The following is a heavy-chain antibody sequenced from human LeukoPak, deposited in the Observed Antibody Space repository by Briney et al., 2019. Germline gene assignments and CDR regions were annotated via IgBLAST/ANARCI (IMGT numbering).Heavy chain of an antibody. Sequence: GALRLSCAASGFIFSNYWMTWVRQTPEKGLEWVANIKSDGSEQYYVDSVKGRFSVSRDNTKNSLYLQMNSLRAEDTAVYYCARTAARRFDYWGQGTLVTVSS. CDR2: IKSDGSEQ. CDR3: ARTAARRFDY. D-gene: IGHD6-6*01. CDR1: GFIFSNYW. V-gene: IGHV3-7*03. J-gene: IGHJ4*02.